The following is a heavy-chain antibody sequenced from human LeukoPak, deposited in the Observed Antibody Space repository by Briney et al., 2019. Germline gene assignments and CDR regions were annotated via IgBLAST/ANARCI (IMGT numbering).Heavy chain of an antibody. CDR3: ATETTASRLDY. D-gene: IGHD5-18*01. V-gene: IGHV1-24*01. Sequence: ASVNLSDTVSGYILPELSMHRVRQAPGKGLEWMGGFDPEDDERIYAQKFQGRVTMTEDTSTDTAYMELSSLRSVDTAVYYCATETTASRLDYWGQGTLVTVSS. CDR1: GYILPELS. CDR2: FDPEDDER. J-gene: IGHJ4*02.